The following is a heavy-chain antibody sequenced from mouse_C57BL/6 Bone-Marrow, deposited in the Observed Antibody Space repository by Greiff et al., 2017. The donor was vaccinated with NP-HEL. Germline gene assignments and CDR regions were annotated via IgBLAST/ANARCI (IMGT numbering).Heavy chain of an antibody. CDR1: GYTFTSYW. J-gene: IGHJ2*01. Sequence: VQLQQSGAELVMPGASVKLSCKASGYTFTSYWMHWVKQRPGQGLEWIGEIDPSDSYTNYNQKFKGKSTLTVDKSSSTAYMQLSSLTSEDSAVYYCARSLRGTHFDYWGQGTTLTVSS. V-gene: IGHV1-69*01. D-gene: IGHD2-14*01. CDR3: ARSLRGTHFDY. CDR2: IDPSDSYT.